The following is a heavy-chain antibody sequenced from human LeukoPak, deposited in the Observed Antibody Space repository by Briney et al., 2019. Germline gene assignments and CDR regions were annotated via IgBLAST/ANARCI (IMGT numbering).Heavy chain of an antibody. V-gene: IGHV1-18*01. J-gene: IGHJ3*02. D-gene: IGHD2-8*01. Sequence: GASVKVSCKASGYTFTSYGISWVRQAPGQGLEWMGWISAYNGNTNYAQRLQGRVTMTTDTSTSTAYMELRSLRSDDTAVYYCARAPRSTTSGLDAFDIWGQGTVVTVSS. CDR3: ARAPRSTTSGLDAFDI. CDR2: ISAYNGNT. CDR1: GYTFTSYG.